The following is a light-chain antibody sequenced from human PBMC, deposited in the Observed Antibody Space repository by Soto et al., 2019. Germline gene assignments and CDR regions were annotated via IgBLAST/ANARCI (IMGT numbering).Light chain of an antibody. V-gene: IGKV3-11*01. CDR2: DAS. J-gene: IGKJ3*01. Sequence: EIVLTQSPDTLSLSPGERATLSCRASQSVRSSLAWYQQKPGQAPRLLIYDASNRATGIPARFSGSGSGTDFTLTISSLEPEDFAVYYCQPRSNWPPEVTFGPWTKGAI. CDR1: QSVRSS. CDR3: QPRSNWPPEVT.